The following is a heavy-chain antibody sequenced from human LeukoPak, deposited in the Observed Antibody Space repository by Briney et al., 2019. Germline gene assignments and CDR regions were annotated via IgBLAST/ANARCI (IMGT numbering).Heavy chain of an antibody. D-gene: IGHD5-18*01. CDR3: TSGTEIQLWSQDY. V-gene: IGHV3-43*02. J-gene: IGHJ4*02. CDR1: GFTFDAHT. Sequence: GGSLRLSCAASGFTFDAHTMHRVRKAPGKGLEWVSLISGDGRSTFYADSVRGRFTISRDNSKNSLYLQMNSLRAEDAALYYCTSGTEIQLWSQDYWGQGTLVTVSS. CDR2: ISGDGRST.